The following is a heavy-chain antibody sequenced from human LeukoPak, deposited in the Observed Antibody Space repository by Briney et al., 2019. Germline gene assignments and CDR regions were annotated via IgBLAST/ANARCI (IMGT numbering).Heavy chain of an antibody. CDR3: AREVMDNLRFDY. J-gene: IGHJ4*02. V-gene: IGHV1-2*02. CDR2: INPNSGGT. D-gene: IGHD1-14*01. Sequence: ASVKVSCKASEYTFTGYYMHWVRQAPGQGLEWMGWINPNSGGTNYAQKFQGRVTMTRDTSTNTVYMELTSLRSEDTAVYYCAREVMDNLRFDYWGQGTLVTVSS. CDR1: EYTFTGYY.